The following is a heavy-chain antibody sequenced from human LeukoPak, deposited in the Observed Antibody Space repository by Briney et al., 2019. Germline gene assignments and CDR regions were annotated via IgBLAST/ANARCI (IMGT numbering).Heavy chain of an antibody. CDR2: ISGSDGST. CDR1: GFTFSSYA. CDR3: ASSPLELLWFGELSGDY. V-gene: IGHV3-23*01. D-gene: IGHD3-10*01. J-gene: IGHJ4*02. Sequence: GGSLRLSCAASGFTFSSYAMSWVRQAPGKGLEWVSAISGSDGSTYYADSVKGRFTISRDNSKNSLYLQMNSLRAEDTAVYYCASSPLELLWFGELSGDYWGQGTLVTVSS.